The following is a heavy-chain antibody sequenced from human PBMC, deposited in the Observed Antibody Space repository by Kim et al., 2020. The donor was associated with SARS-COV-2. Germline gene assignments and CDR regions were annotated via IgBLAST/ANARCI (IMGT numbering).Heavy chain of an antibody. V-gene: IGHV5-51*01. D-gene: IGHD3-10*01. CDR3: ARHAGEDAFDI. Sequence: TRYSPSFQGQVTISADKSISTAYLQWSSLKASDTAMYYCARHAGEDAFDIWGQGTMVTVSS. J-gene: IGHJ3*02. CDR2: T.